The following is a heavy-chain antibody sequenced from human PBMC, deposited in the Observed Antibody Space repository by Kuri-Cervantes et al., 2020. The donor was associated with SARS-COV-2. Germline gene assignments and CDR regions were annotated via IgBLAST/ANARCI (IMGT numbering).Heavy chain of an antibody. Sequence: ASVKVSCKAPETTFPNYDINWVRQATGQGLEWMGMVKTNSGNTLYAQFFQGRVTMTRDTSTSTAYMELSSLRSEDTAVYYCARDRWGYSYGPGGFDPWGQGTLVTVSS. D-gene: IGHD5-18*01. J-gene: IGHJ5*02. CDR3: ARDRWGYSYGPGGFDP. V-gene: IGHV1-8*01. CDR1: ETTFPNYD. CDR2: VKTNSGNT.